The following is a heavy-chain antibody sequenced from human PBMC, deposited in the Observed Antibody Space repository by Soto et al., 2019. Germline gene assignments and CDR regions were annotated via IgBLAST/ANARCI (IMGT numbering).Heavy chain of an antibody. Sequence: GGSLRLSCAASVFTVDTYWMNWVRQAPGKGLVWLSGIKSDGTIRSYADSVKGRFTISGDNARNTLSLQMNGLRAEDTAVYYCARLSGDHVAFFSYGMDAWGQGTTVTVSS. V-gene: IGHV3-74*01. CDR2: IKSDGTIR. CDR3: ARLSGDHVAFFSYGMDA. J-gene: IGHJ6*02. CDR1: VFTVDTYW. D-gene: IGHD2-21*01.